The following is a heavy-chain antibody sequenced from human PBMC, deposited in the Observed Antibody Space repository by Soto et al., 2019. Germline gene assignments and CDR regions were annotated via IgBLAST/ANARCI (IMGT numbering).Heavy chain of an antibody. Sequence: ASVKVSCKVSGYTLTELSMHWVRQAPGKGLEWMGGFDPEDGETIYAQKFQGRVTMTEDTSTDTAYMELSSLRSEDTGVYYCATGPKYYDFWSGYYSLSYWGQGTLVTVSS. CDR2: FDPEDGET. CDR1: GYTLTELS. J-gene: IGHJ4*02. CDR3: ATGPKYYDFWSGYYSLSY. V-gene: IGHV1-24*01. D-gene: IGHD3-3*01.